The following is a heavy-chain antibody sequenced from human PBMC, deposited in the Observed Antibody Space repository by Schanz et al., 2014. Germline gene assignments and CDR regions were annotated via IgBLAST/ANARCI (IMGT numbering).Heavy chain of an antibody. D-gene: IGHD2-2*01. CDR3: AKVAPAATYLDS. V-gene: IGHV3-11*01. CDR2: ISDSGDST. Sequence: VQLVQSGGGLVQPGGSLRLSCAASGFTFSDAWMTWVRQAPGKGLEWVSDISDSGDSTHYADSVKGRFTISRDNAKNSLFLQMNSLSAEDTAVYYCAKVAPAATYLDSWGLGTLVTVSS. CDR1: GFTFSDAW. J-gene: IGHJ4*02.